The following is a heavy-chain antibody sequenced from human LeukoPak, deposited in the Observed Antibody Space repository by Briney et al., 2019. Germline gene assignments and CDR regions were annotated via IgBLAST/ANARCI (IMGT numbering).Heavy chain of an antibody. Sequence: GASVKVSCKASGYTFTSYDINWVRQATGQGLEWIGWMNPNSGNTGYAQKFQGRVTMTRNTSISTAYMELSSLRSEDTAVYYCARAGPYCSGGSCYSNGAFDIWGQGTMVTVSS. D-gene: IGHD2-15*01. V-gene: IGHV1-8*01. CDR3: ARAGPYCSGGSCYSNGAFDI. CDR1: GYTFTSYD. J-gene: IGHJ3*02. CDR2: MNPNSGNT.